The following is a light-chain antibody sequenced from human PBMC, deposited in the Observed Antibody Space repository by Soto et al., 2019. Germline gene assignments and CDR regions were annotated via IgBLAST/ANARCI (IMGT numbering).Light chain of an antibody. J-gene: IGKJ4*01. Sequence: DIQMTQSPSILSASVGDSVTITCRASQSVSRWLAWYQQKPGKAPKLLIYDASSLNSGVPSRFSGSQSGTEFTLTITSLLPDDFATYFCQQYSSYSLPTFGGGTKVEIK. CDR3: QQYSSYSLPT. CDR2: DAS. V-gene: IGKV1-5*01. CDR1: QSVSRW.